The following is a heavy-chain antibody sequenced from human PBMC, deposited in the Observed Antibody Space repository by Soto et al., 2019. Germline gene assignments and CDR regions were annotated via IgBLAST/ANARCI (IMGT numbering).Heavy chain of an antibody. CDR1: GDSISSSSYY. Sequence: PSETLSLTCTVSGDSISSSSYYWGWIRQPPGKGLEWIGSIYYSGSTYYNPSLKSRVTISVDTSKNQFSLKLSSVTAADTAVYYCARHGEFGVDFWSGYEKNWFDPWGQGTLVTVSS. D-gene: IGHD3-3*01. CDR3: ARHGEFGVDFWSGYEKNWFDP. J-gene: IGHJ5*02. V-gene: IGHV4-39*01. CDR2: IYYSGST.